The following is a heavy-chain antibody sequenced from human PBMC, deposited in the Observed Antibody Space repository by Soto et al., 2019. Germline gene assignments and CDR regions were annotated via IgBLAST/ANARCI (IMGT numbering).Heavy chain of an antibody. V-gene: IGHV1-18*01. Sequence: ASVKVSCKASGYTFTSYGISWVRQAPGQGLEWMGWISAYNGNTNYAQKLQGRVTMTTDTSTSTAYMELNSLRDEDTAVYYCAREWNHLNWFDPWGQGTLVTVSS. CDR1: GYTFTSYG. J-gene: IGHJ5*02. D-gene: IGHD1-1*01. CDR2: ISAYNGNT. CDR3: AREWNHLNWFDP.